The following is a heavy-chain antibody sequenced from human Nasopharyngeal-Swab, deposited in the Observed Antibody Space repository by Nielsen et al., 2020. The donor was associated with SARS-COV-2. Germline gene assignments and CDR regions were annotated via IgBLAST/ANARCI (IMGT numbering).Heavy chain of an antibody. J-gene: IGHJ3*02. CDR2: INSDGSNT. V-gene: IGHV3-74*01. CDR3: ARGKAFDI. Sequence: GESLKISCTASGFTFSAYWMYWVRQAPGKGLVWVSRINSDGSNTAYADSVKGRFSISRDNAKNTVYLQMNSLRVEDTAVYYCARGKAFDIWGQGTMVTVSS. CDR1: GFTFSAYW.